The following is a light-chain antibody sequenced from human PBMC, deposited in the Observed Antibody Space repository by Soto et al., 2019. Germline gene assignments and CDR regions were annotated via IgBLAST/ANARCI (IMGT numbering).Light chain of an antibody. V-gene: IGKV3-11*01. J-gene: IGKJ4*01. Sequence: EIAMTQSPGTLSLSPGERATLSCRASQSVSNNYLAWYQQKPGQAPRLLIYGASNRATGIPARFSGSGSGTDFTLTISSLEPEDFAVYYCQQRSNWPTFGGGTKVDIK. CDR2: GAS. CDR3: QQRSNWPT. CDR1: QSVSNNY.